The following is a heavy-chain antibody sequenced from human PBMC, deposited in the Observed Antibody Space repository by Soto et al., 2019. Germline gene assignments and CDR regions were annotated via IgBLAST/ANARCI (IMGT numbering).Heavy chain of an antibody. CDR1: GGSISSSSYY. J-gene: IGHJ4*02. V-gene: IGHV4-39*01. CDR3: ARVAYYDILTGYYPMFDY. Sequence: QLQLQESGPGLVKPSETLSLTCTVSGGSISSSSYYWGWIRQPPGKGLEWIGSIYYSGSTYYNPSLKSRVTISVDTSKNQFSLKLSSVTAADTAVYYCARVAYYDILTGYYPMFDYWGQGTLVTVSS. D-gene: IGHD3-9*01. CDR2: IYYSGST.